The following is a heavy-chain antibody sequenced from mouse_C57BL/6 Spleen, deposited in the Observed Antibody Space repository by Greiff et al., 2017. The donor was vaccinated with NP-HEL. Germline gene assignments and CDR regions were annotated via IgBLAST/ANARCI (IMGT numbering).Heavy chain of an antibody. CDR1: GFTFSDYG. V-gene: IGHV5-17*01. J-gene: IGHJ4*01. Sequence: DVMLVESGGGLVKPGGSLKLSCAASGFTFSDYGMHWVRQAPEKGLEWVAYISSGSSTIYYADTVKGRFTISRDNAKNTLFLQMTSLRSEDTAMYYCAIYDYGLYAMDYWGQGTSVTVSS. CDR3: AIYDYGLYAMDY. D-gene: IGHD2-4*01. CDR2: ISSGSSTI.